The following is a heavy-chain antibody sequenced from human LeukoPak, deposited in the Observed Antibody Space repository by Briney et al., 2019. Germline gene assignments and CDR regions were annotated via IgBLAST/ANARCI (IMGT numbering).Heavy chain of an antibody. CDR3: ARDRGARDIVVVPAAYRYFDY. Sequence: GASVKVSCKASGYTFTSYGISWVRQAPGQGLEWMGWISAYNGNTNYAQKLQGRVTMTTDTSTSTAYMELRSLRSDDTAVYYCARDRGARDIVVVPAAYRYFDYWGQGTLVTVSS. V-gene: IGHV1-18*01. CDR1: GYTFTSYG. D-gene: IGHD2-2*01. J-gene: IGHJ4*02. CDR2: ISAYNGNT.